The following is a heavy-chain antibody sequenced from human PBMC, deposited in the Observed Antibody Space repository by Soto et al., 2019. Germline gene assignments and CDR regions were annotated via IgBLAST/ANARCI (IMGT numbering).Heavy chain of an antibody. D-gene: IGHD3-10*01. CDR2: IIGSGTST. Sequence: PGGSLRLSCAASGFTFSSYTMTWVRQAPGKGLEWISVIIGSGTSTYYADSVKGRFTISRDNARNTVSLQMSSLRAEDTAIYYCARGDRGGFDLWGHGTMVTVSS. J-gene: IGHJ3*01. CDR3: ARGDRGGFDL. V-gene: IGHV3-23*01. CDR1: GFTFSSYT.